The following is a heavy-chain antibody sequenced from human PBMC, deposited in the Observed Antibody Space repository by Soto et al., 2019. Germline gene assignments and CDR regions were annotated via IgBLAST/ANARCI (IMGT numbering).Heavy chain of an antibody. J-gene: IGHJ3*01. CDR1: GLTVSGKKY. Sequence: VHLVESGGGVVQPGESLRLSCAASGLTVSGKKYVAWVRQAPGKGLEWVSALYDVDGSFYADSVKGRFTTSSDSSKTTVYLQMNGLRPDDTAVYYCATWHEREHAYDVWGQGTTVTVSS. CDR3: ATWHEREHAYDV. V-gene: IGHV3-66*01. D-gene: IGHD1-1*01. CDR2: LYDVDGS.